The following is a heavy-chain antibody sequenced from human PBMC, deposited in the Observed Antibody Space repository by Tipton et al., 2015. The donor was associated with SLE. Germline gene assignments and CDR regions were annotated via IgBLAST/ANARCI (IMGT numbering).Heavy chain of an antibody. D-gene: IGHD3-22*01. V-gene: IGHV4-34*01. CDR3: ARLDYYDSRGNYFDY. CDR2: INHSGTT. Sequence: TLSLTCAVYGGSFGGYYWSWIRQPPGKGLEWIGEINHSGTTNYNPSLKSRVSISVDTSKNQFSLKVSSVTAADTAVYYCARLDYYDSRGNYFDYWGQGTLVTVSS. CDR1: GGSFGGYY. J-gene: IGHJ4*02.